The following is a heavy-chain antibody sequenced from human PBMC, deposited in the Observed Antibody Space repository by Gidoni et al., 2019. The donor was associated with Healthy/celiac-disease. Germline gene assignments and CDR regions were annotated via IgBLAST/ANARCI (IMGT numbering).Heavy chain of an antibody. D-gene: IGHD4-17*01. J-gene: IGHJ5*02. CDR2: IYYSGST. Sequence: QLQLQESGPGLVKPSETLSLTCTVSGGSISSSSYYWGWIRQPPGKGLEWIGSIYYSGSTYYNPSLKSRVTISVDTSKNQFSLKLSSVTAADTAVYYCARHVGYGDYVGGGDWFDPWGQGTLVTVSS. V-gene: IGHV4-39*01. CDR3: ARHVGYGDYVGGGDWFDP. CDR1: GGSISSSSYY.